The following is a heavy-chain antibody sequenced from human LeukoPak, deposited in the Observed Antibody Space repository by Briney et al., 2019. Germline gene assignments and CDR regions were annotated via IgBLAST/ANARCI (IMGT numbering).Heavy chain of an antibody. J-gene: IGHJ4*02. CDR1: GFTFSSYA. Sequence: PGGSRRLSCAASGFTFSSYAMSWVRQAPGKGLEWVSAISGSGGNTYYADSVKGRFTISRDNSKNTLYLQMNSLRAEDTAVYYCAKGTMGRGFGYWGQGTLVTVSS. V-gene: IGHV3-23*01. D-gene: IGHD3-10*01. CDR3: AKGTMGRGFGY. CDR2: ISGSGGNT.